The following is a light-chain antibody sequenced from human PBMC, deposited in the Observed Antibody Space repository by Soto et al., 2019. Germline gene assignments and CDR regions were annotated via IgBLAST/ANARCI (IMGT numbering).Light chain of an antibody. CDR2: EVT. CDR1: SSDVGRYNY. J-gene: IGLJ2*01. V-gene: IGLV2-14*01. Sequence: QSVLTQPASVSGSPGQSITISCTGTSSDVGRYNYVSWYQQHPGKAPKLMIYEVTNRPSGVSNRFSGSKSGNTASLTISGLQAEDEADYYCSSYTPSSTLFGGGTKLTVL. CDR3: SSYTPSSTL.